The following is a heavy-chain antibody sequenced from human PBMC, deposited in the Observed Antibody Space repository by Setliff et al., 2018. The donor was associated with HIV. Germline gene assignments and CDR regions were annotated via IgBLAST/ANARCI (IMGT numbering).Heavy chain of an antibody. J-gene: IGHJ5*02. Sequence: SETLSLTCTVSNVSFNSYYWSWIRHPAGRALEWIGHIFTSGSTNYNPSLQSRVIISADTSKNQFSLKLSSVTAADTAVYYCARHRMTTVTPSWFDPWGQGTLVTVSS. CDR3: ARHRMTTVTPSWFDP. CDR2: IFTSGST. V-gene: IGHV4-4*07. D-gene: IGHD4-17*01. CDR1: NVSFNSYY.